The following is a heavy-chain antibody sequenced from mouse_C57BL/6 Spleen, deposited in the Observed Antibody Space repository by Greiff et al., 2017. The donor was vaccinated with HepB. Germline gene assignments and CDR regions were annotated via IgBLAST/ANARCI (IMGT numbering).Heavy chain of an antibody. CDR3: ARAQTGYYFDY. V-gene: IGHV1-54*01. J-gene: IGHJ2*01. Sequence: QVQLKESGAELVRPGTSVKVSCKASGYAFTNYLIEWVKQRPGQGLEWIGVINPGSGGTNYNEKFKGKATLTADKSSSTAYMQLSSLTSEDSAVYFCARAQTGYYFDYWGQGTTLTVSS. CDR1: GYAFTNYL. CDR2: INPGSGGT. D-gene: IGHD4-1*01.